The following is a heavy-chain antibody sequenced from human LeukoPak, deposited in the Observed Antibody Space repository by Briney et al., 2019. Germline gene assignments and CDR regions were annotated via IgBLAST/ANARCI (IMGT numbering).Heavy chain of an antibody. CDR2: ISSSGTTK. CDR1: GFTFSSYE. J-gene: IGHJ4*02. D-gene: IGHD5-24*01. V-gene: IGHV3-48*03. CDR3: AREGKATDGYTGAFDN. Sequence: GGSLRLSCTASGFTFSSYEMNWVRQAPGKGLEWVSYISSSGTTKYYADSVKGRFTISRDNAKNSLHLQMNSLRAEETAVYYCAREGKATDGYTGAFDNWGQGTLVTVSS.